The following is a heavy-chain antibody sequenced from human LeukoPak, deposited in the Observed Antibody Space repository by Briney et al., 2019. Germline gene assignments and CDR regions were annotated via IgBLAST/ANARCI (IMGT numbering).Heavy chain of an antibody. CDR2: IKQDGSEK. CDR1: GFTFSRYW. Sequence: GGSLRLSCAASGFTFSRYWMSWVRQAPGKGLEWVANIKQDGSEKYYVDSVKGRFTISRDNAKNSLYLQMNSLRAEDTAVYYCAREDYYYYYMDVWGKGTTVTVSS. CDR3: AREDYYYYYMDV. J-gene: IGHJ6*03. V-gene: IGHV3-7*01.